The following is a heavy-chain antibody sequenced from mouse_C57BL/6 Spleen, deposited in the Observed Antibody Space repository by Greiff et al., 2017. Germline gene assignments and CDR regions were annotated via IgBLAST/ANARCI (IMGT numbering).Heavy chain of an antibody. D-gene: IGHD1-1*01. J-gene: IGHJ1*03. CDR3: ARWGYYGSSKHGWYFDV. CDR2: IHPNSGST. V-gene: IGHV1-64*01. CDR1: GYTFTSYW. Sequence: QVQLQQPGAELVKPGASVKLSCKASGYTFTSYWMHWVKQRPGQGLEWIGMIHPNSGSTNYNEKFKSKDTLTVDKSSSTAYMQLSSLTSEDSAVYYWARWGYYGSSKHGWYFDVWGTGTTVTVSS.